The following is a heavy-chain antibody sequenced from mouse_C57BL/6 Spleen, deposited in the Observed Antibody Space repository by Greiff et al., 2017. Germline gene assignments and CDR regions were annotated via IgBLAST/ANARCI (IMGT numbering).Heavy chain of an antibody. D-gene: IGHD1-1*01. V-gene: IGHV5-16*01. CDR2: INYDGSCT. CDR1: GFTFSDYY. CDR3: ARGHYYGSSYGAYAMDY. Sequence: EVMLVESEGGLVQPGSSMKLSCTASGFTFSDYYMAWVRQVPEKGLEWVANINYDGSCTYYLDSLKSRFIISRENAKNILYLQMSSLKSEDTATYYCARGHYYGSSYGAYAMDYWGQGTSVTVSS. J-gene: IGHJ4*01.